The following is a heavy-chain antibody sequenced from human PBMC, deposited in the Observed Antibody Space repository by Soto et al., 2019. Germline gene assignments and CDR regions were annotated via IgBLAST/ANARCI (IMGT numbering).Heavy chain of an antibody. CDR1: GFTFNSCA. D-gene: IGHD1-1*01. Sequence: PGGSLRLSCAASGFTFNSCAMSWVRQGPGKGLEWVSAITSNGDITYYADSVKGRFTISRDNSKNTLYLEVSSLRAEDTAVYYCTRCLSPTGHWTFDIWGQGTLVTV. CDR2: ITSNGDIT. CDR3: TRCLSPTGHWTFDI. J-gene: IGHJ3*02. V-gene: IGHV3-23*01.